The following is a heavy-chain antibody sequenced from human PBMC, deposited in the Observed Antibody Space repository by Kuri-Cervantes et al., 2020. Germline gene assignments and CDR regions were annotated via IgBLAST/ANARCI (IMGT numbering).Heavy chain of an antibody. D-gene: IGHD3-10*01. J-gene: IGHJ6*02. CDR1: GFTFSSYA. CDR2: ISSSSSYI. Sequence: GESLKISCAASGFTFSSYAMSWVRQAPGKGLEWVSSISSSSSYIYYADSVKGRFTISRDNAKNSLYLQMNSLRAEDTAVYYCARDLGSGSYYNAHYYYYGMDVWGQGTTVTVSS. V-gene: IGHV3-21*01. CDR3: ARDLGSGSYYNAHYYYYGMDV.